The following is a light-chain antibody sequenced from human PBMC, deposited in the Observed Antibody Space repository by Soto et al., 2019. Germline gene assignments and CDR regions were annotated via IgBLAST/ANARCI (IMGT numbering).Light chain of an antibody. CDR1: SSNIGSDA. CDR2: SNN. J-gene: IGLJ1*01. CDR3: QSYDSSLIGV. Sequence: QSVLTQPPSASGTPGQRVTISCSGSSSNIGSDAVSWFQQLPGTAPKLLIYSNNQRPSGVPDRFSGSKSGTSASLAISGLQSEDEADYCGQSYDSSLIGVFGTGTKVTVL. V-gene: IGLV1-44*01.